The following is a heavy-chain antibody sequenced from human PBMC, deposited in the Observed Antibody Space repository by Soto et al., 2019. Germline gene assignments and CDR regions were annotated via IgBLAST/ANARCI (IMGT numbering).Heavy chain of an antibody. CDR2: ISYDGSNK. CDR1: GFTFSSYG. J-gene: IGHJ6*02. V-gene: IGHV3-30*18. Sequence: GGSLRLSCAASGFTFSSYGMHWVRQAPGKGLEWVAVISYDGSNKYYADSVKGRFTISRDNSKNTLYLQMNSLRAEDTAVYYCAKDRPPYGGGAYGMDVWGQGTTVTVSS. CDR3: AKDRPPYGGGAYGMDV. D-gene: IGHD2-8*01.